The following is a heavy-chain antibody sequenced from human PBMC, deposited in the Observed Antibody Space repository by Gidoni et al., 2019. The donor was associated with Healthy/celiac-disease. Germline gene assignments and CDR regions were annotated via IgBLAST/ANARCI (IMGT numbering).Heavy chain of an antibody. CDR2: IYYSGST. V-gene: IGHV4-31*03. Sequence: QVQLQESGPGLVKPSQTLSLSCTVSGGSISSGGYYWSWIRQHPGKGLEWIGYIYYSGSTYYNPSLKSRVTISVDTSKNQFSLKLSSVTAADTAVYYCARGKSIAAPPGEVWFDPWGQGTLVTVSS. J-gene: IGHJ5*02. D-gene: IGHD6-6*01. CDR1: GGSISSGGYY. CDR3: ARGKSIAAPPGEVWFDP.